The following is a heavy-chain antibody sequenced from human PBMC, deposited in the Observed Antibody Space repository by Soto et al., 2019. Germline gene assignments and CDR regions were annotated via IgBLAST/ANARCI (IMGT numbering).Heavy chain of an antibody. CDR3: AREARDAFDI. J-gene: IGHJ3*02. Sequence: GGSLSLSCAASGFTFSSYWMSWVRQAPRKGLEWVANIKQDGSEKYYVDSVKGRFTIARDNAKNSLYLQMNSLSAEDTAVYYCAREARDAFDIWGQGTMVTVSS. CDR2: IKQDGSEK. V-gene: IGHV3-7*01. CDR1: GFTFSSYW.